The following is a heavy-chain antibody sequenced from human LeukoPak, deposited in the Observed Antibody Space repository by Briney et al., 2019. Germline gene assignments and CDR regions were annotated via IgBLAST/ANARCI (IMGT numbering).Heavy chain of an antibody. CDR2: FYSGGST. V-gene: IGHV3-53*01. CDR3: TRVRYSSGSDTLLADY. D-gene: IGHD6-19*01. Sequence: GGSLRLSCAASGFTVSNNYMSWVRQAPGKWLEWVSLFYSGGSTYYADSVKGRFTISRDNSKNTLYLQMNSLRAEDTAFYYCTRVRYSSGSDTLLADYWGQGTLVTVSS. CDR1: GFTVSNNY. J-gene: IGHJ4*02.